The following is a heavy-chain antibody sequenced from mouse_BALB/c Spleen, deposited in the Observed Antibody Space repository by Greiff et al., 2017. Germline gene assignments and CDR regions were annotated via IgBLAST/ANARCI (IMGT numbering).Heavy chain of an antibody. Sequence: EVQLVESGGGLVQPGGSLRLSCATSGFTFTDYYMSWVRQPPGKALEWLGFIRNKANGYTTEYSASVKGRFTISRDNSQSILYLQMNTLRAEDSATYYCARDLLVSYYAMDYWGQGTSVTVSS. V-gene: IGHV7-3*02. D-gene: IGHD1-1*01. CDR3: ARDLLVSYYAMDY. CDR1: GFTFTDYY. CDR2: IRNKANGYTT. J-gene: IGHJ4*01.